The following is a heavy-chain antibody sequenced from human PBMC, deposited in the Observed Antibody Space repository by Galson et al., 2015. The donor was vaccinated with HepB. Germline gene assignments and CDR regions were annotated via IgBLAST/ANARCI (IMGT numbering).Heavy chain of an antibody. CDR1: GFIFNDYN. Sequence: SLRLSCAASGFIFNDYNMIWVRQAPGKGLEWVSSINSGSNYIYYADSVRGRFTISRDNTKNSLYLQMNGLRAEDTALYYCARDPPLGTPLDYWGQGTLVTVSS. V-gene: IGHV3-21*03. D-gene: IGHD7-27*01. CDR3: ARDPPLGTPLDY. CDR2: INSGSNYI. J-gene: IGHJ4*02.